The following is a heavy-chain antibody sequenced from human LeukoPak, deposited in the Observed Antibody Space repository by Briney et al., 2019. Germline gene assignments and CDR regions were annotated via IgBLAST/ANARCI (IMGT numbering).Heavy chain of an antibody. J-gene: IGHJ6*03. V-gene: IGHV4-59*01. CDR3: ARVRGGLRFLEWSRSAYYMDV. Sequence: SETLSLTCTVSGGSISSYYWSWIRQPPGKGLEWIGYIYYSGSTNYNHSLKSRVTISVDTSKNQFSLKLSSVTAADTAVYYCARVRGGLRFLEWSRSAYYMDVWGKGTTVTVSS. D-gene: IGHD3-3*01. CDR1: GGSISSYY. CDR2: IYYSGST.